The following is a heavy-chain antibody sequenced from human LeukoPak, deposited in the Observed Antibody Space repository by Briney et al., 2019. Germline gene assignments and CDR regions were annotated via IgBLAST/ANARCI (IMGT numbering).Heavy chain of an antibody. CDR3: ASYSNDFWSGQHYFGF. J-gene: IGHJ4*02. CDR2: IYYSGST. V-gene: IGHV4-59*01. Sequence: SETLSLTCTVSGGSISSYYWSWIRQPPGKGLEWIGYIYYSGSTNYNPSLKSRVTISVDTSKNQFSLKLSSVTAADTAVYYCASYSNDFWSGQHYFGFWGQGTLVTVSS. CDR1: GGSISSYY. D-gene: IGHD3-3*01.